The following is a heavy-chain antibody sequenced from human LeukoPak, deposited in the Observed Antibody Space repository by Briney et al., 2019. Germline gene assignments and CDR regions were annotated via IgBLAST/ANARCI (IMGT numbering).Heavy chain of an antibody. V-gene: IGHV1-2*06. J-gene: IGHJ4*02. CDR3: ARDKYNWNYALDY. D-gene: IGHD1-7*01. CDR2: INPNSGGT. Sequence: GASVKVSXKASGYTFTGYYMHWMRQAHGQGLEWMGRINPNSGGTNYAQKFQGRVTMTRDTSISTAYMELSRLRSDDTAVYYCARDKYNWNYALDYWGQGTLVTVSS. CDR1: GYTFTGYY.